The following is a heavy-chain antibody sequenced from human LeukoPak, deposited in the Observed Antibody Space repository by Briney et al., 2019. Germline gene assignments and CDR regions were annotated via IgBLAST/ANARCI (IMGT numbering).Heavy chain of an antibody. V-gene: IGHV3-23*01. CDR1: GFTFSSYA. D-gene: IGHD1-26*01. CDR3: AKDGRGSYVGGYLDY. Sequence: PGGSLRLSCAASGFTFSSYAMSWVRQAPGKGLEWVSAISGSGGSTYYADSVKGRFTISRDNSKNTLYLQMNSLRAEDTAVYYCAKDGRGSYVGGYLDYWGQGTLVTVSS. CDR2: ISGSGGST. J-gene: IGHJ4*02.